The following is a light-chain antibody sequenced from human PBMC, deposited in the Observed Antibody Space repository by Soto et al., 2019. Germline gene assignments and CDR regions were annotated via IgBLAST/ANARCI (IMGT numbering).Light chain of an antibody. Sequence: QSALTQPASVSGSPGQSITISCTGTSSDVGGYNFVSWYQQHPGKAPKLMIYEVINRPSGISNRFSGSKSGNTASLTISGLQAEDEAVYHCSSYTKTNTWVFGGGTKLTVL. V-gene: IGLV2-14*01. J-gene: IGLJ3*02. CDR3: SSYTKTNTWV. CDR1: SSDVGGYNF. CDR2: EVI.